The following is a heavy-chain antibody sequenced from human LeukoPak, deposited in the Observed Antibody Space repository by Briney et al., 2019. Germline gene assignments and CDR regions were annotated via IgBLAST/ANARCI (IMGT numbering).Heavy chain of an antibody. D-gene: IGHD1-1*01. CDR3: ARGRVSSSTWYSTYYYYFYMDV. J-gene: IGHJ6*03. CDR1: DDSITMYY. CDR2: VDHTGSA. V-gene: IGHV4-59*01. Sequence: PSETLSLTCSVSDDSITMYYWTWIRQPPGKGLEWIGYVDHTGSANFNPSLNGRVSISRDTTKNLFSLRLRSVTAADTAVYFCARGRVSSSTWYSTYYYYFYMDVWGKGTTVTVSS.